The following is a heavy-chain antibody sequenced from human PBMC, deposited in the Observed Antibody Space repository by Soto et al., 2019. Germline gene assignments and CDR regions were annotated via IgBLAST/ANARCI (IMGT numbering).Heavy chain of an antibody. Sequence: SETLSLTCTVSGGSISSYYWSWIRQPPGKGLEWIGYIYYSGSTNYNPSLKSRVTISVDTSKNQFSLKLSSVTAADTAVYYCARELGYSYGRTYYYYGMDVWGQGTTVTVSS. CDR2: IYYSGST. CDR1: GGSISSYY. D-gene: IGHD5-18*01. V-gene: IGHV4-59*01. J-gene: IGHJ6*02. CDR3: ARELGYSYGRTYYYYGMDV.